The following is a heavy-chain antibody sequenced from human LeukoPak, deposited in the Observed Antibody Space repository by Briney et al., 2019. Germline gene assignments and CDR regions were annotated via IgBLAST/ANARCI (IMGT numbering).Heavy chain of an antibody. Sequence: SVKVSCKASVGTFSSYAISWVRQAPGQGLEWMGRIIPIFGTANYAQKFQGRVTITTDESTSTAYMELSSLRSEDTAVYYCAREASAMIVVAYYFDYWGQGTLVTVSS. J-gene: IGHJ4*02. V-gene: IGHV1-69*05. CDR2: IIPIFGTA. D-gene: IGHD3-22*01. CDR1: VGTFSSYA. CDR3: AREASAMIVVAYYFDY.